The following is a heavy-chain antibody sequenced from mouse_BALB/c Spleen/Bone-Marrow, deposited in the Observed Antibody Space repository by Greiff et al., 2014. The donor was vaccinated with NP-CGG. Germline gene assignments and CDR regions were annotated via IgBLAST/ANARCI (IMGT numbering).Heavy chain of an antibody. D-gene: IGHD4-1*01. CDR1: GFSLTSYG. Sequence: VHLVESGPGLVAPSQSLSITCTVSGFSLTSYGVHWVRQPPGKGLEWLGVIWAGGSTNYNSALMSRLSISKDNSKSQVFLKMNSLQTDDTVMYYCARVTGTDWYFDVWGAGTTVTVSS. CDR2: IWAGGST. J-gene: IGHJ1*01. CDR3: ARVTGTDWYFDV. V-gene: IGHV2-9*02.